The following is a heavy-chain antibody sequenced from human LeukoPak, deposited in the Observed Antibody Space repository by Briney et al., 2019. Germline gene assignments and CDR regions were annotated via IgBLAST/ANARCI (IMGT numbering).Heavy chain of an antibody. Sequence: SETLSLTCAVSGGSISSSNWWSWVRQPPGKGLEWIGEFYHSGSTNYNPSLKSRVTISVDKSKNQFSLKLSSVTAADTAVYYCARIPPAAYRGFDPWGQGTLVTVSS. V-gene: IGHV4-4*02. J-gene: IGHJ5*02. D-gene: IGHD1-26*01. CDR2: FYHSGST. CDR1: GGSISSSNW. CDR3: ARIPPAAYRGFDP.